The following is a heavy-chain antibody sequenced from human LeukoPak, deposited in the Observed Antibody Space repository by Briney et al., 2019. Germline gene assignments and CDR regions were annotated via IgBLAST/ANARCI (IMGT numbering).Heavy chain of an antibody. J-gene: IGHJ1*01. V-gene: IGHV3-7*01. CDR3: ARVGCGGDCYRAEYFQH. CDR1: GFTFSSYW. CDR2: IKQDGSEK. D-gene: IGHD2-21*02. Sequence: PGGSLRLSCAASGFTFSSYWMSWVRQAPGKGLEWVANIKQDGSEKYYVDSVKGRFTISRDNAKNSLYLQMNSLRAEDTAVYHCARVGCGGDCYRAEYFQHWGQGTLVTVSS.